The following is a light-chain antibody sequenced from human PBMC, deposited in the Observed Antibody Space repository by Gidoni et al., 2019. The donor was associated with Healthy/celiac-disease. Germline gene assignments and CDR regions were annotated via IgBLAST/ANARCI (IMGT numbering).Light chain of an antibody. V-gene: IGKV1-39*01. CDR1: QSISSY. J-gene: IGKJ4*01. CDR3: QQSYSTWT. Sequence: DIQMTQSPSSLSASVGDRVTITCRASQSISSYLNWYQQKPGKAPKLLIYAASSLQSGVPSRFSGSESGTDFTLTISSLQPEDFATYYCQQSYSTWTFGGGTKVEIK. CDR2: AAS.